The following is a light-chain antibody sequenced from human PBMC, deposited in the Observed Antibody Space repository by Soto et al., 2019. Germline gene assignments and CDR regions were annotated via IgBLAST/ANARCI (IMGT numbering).Light chain of an antibody. V-gene: IGKV3-20*01. CDR2: GAS. CDR1: QNFGSSY. J-gene: IGKJ1*01. Sequence: EVVLTQSPDTVSLSPGERATLSCRASQNFGSSYLAWYQQKRGQAPRFVIYGASRRETGILEVFSGSGAGTECTLTISRLEPEDVAVAYCQQYGRSTTTFGQGTKVDIK. CDR3: QQYGRSTTT.